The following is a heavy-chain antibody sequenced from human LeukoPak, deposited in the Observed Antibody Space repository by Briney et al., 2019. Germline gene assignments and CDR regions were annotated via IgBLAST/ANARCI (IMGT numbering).Heavy chain of an antibody. J-gene: IGHJ6*03. CDR3: ARVRVGYYYYMDV. Sequence: SETLSLTCAVYGGSFSDYYWTWIRQTPGKGLEWIGSIYYSGSTYYNPSLKSRVTVSVDTSKNQFSLKLSSVTAADTAVYYCARVRVGYYYYMDVWGKGTTVTVSS. D-gene: IGHD3-10*01. CDR1: GGSFSDYY. V-gene: IGHV4-34*01. CDR2: IYYSGST.